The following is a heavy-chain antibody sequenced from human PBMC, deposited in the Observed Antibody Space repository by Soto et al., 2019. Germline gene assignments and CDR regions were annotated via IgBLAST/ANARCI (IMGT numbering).Heavy chain of an antibody. Sequence: VASVKVSCKASGYTFTSYGISWVRQAPGQGLEWMGWISAYNGNTNYAQKLQGRVTMTTDTSTSTAYMELRSLRSDDTAVYYCARRETGDYYYYGMDVWGQGTTVTVSS. J-gene: IGHJ6*02. CDR3: ARRETGDYYYYGMDV. D-gene: IGHD3-10*01. CDR2: ISAYNGNT. CDR1: GYTFTSYG. V-gene: IGHV1-18*01.